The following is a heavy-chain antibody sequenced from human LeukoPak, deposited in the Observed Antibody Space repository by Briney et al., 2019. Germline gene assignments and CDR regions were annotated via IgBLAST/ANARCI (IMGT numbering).Heavy chain of an antibody. J-gene: IGHJ5*02. D-gene: IGHD3-10*01. V-gene: IGHV3-7*01. CDR2: LNQYGNDK. CDR3: ATDLIHYYGSGAKT. Sequence: GGSLRLSCAASGFTFSSYWMTWVRQAPGKGLEWVANLNQYGNDKYYADSVKGRFTISRDNAKNSLYLQMNSLRAEDTAVYYCATDLIHYYGSGAKTWGQGTLVTVSS. CDR1: GFTFSSYW.